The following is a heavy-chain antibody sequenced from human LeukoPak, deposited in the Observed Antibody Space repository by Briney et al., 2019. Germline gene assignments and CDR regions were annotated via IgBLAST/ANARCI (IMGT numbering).Heavy chain of an antibody. V-gene: IGHV1-69*13. CDR1: GGTFSSYA. D-gene: IGHD6-19*01. CDR3: ARRHPGYSSGWHNWFDP. CDR2: IIPIFGTA. Sequence: ASVNVSCKASGGTFSSYAISWVRQAPGQGLEWMGGIIPIFGTANYAQKFQGRVTITADESTSTAYMELSSLRSEDTAVYYCARRHPGYSSGWHNWFDPWGQGTLVTVSS. J-gene: IGHJ5*02.